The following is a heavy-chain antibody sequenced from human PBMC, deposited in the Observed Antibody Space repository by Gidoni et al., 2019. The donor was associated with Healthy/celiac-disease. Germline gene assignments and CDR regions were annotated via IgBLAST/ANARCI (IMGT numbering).Heavy chain of an antibody. V-gene: IGHV4-31*03. CDR2: ISYSGIT. Sequence: LSLTCTVSGCPISSGGYHWCCIRQHPGKGLGWIGHISYSGITYYNPSLKSRVTISVDPSKNQFSLTLSSVTAAATAVYYCARYFRGGTGTTRWFDPWGQGTLVAVSS. CDR1: GCPISSGGYH. D-gene: IGHD1-1*01. J-gene: IGHJ5*02. CDR3: ARYFRGGTGTTRWFDP.